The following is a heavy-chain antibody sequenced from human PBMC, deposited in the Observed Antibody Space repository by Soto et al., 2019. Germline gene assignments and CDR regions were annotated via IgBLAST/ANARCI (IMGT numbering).Heavy chain of an antibody. CDR3: ARSGYCSGGRCYWDNWFDP. CDR1: GGSISSGGYS. Sequence: SETLSLTCAVSGGSISSGGYSWSWIRQPPGKGLEWIGYIYHSGSTYYNPSLKSRVTISVHTSKNQFSLKLNSVTAADTAVYYCARSGYCSGGRCYWDNWFDPWGRGTLVTVSS. J-gene: IGHJ5*02. V-gene: IGHV4-30-2*02. CDR2: IYHSGST. D-gene: IGHD2-15*01.